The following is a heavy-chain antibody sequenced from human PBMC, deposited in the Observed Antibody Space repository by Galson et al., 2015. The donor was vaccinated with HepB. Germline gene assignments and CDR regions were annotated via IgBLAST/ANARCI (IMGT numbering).Heavy chain of an antibody. J-gene: IGHJ3*02. Sequence: ETLSLTCTVSGGSISSYYWSWIRQPPGKGLEWIGYIYYSGSTNYNPSLKSRVTISVDTPKNQFSLKLSSVTAADTAVYYCAREGHIVVVEGAFDIWGQGTMVTVSS. V-gene: IGHV4-59*01. CDR1: GGSISSYY. CDR2: IYYSGST. D-gene: IGHD2-21*01. CDR3: AREGHIVVVEGAFDI.